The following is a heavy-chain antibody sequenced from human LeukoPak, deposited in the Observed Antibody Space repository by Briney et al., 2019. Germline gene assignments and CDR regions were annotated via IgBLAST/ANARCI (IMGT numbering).Heavy chain of an antibody. CDR3: AKGGHDFNPFYW. D-gene: IGHD2-21*02. V-gene: IGHV3-23*01. CDR1: GCTFSTYA. J-gene: IGHJ4*02. CDR2: IKGGGGDP. Sequence: GGSLRLSCADPGCTFSTYAMGWVRQAPGKGLEWVSSIKGGGGDPFYADSVKGRFTISRDNSKNTLFLQLDSLRAEDSAVYYCAKGGHDFNPFYWWGQGTLVTVSS.